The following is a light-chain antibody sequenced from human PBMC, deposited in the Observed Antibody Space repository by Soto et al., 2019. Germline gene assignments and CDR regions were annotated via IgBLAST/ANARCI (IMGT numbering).Light chain of an antibody. J-gene: IGLJ2*01. V-gene: IGLV1-47*01. CDR3: ATWDDSLSGPV. CDR1: TSNIGSSS. Sequence: QSVLRQPPSASGTPGQSVTISCSGSTSNIGSSSVYWYQQLPGTAPKVFIYENNRRPSGVPDRFSGSKSVTSASLASSGLRSEDEADYYCATWDDSLSGPVFGGGTKLTVL. CDR2: ENN.